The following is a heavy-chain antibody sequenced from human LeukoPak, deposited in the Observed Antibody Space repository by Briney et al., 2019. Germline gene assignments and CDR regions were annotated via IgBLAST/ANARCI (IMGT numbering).Heavy chain of an antibody. D-gene: IGHD2-21*02. CDR3: ARCGWSGGDCYVDY. J-gene: IGHJ4*02. Sequence: GRSLRLSCAASGFTFSSYGMHWVRQAPGKGLEWVAVIWSDGSNKYYADSVKGRFTISRDNAKNSLYLQMNSLRSDDTAVYYCARCGWSGGDCYVDYWGQGTLVTVSS. CDR1: GFTFSSYG. CDR2: IWSDGSNK. V-gene: IGHV3-33*01.